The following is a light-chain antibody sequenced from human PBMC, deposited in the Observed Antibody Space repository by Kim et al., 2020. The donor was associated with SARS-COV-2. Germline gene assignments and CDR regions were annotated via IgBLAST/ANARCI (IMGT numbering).Light chain of an antibody. CDR1: SLRNYY. CDR3: NSRDSSTNHLI. CDR2: GKS. Sequence: ALGQTVRITCQGDSLRNYYASWYQQKPGQAPVVVIYGKSNRPSGIPDRFSGSTSGNTASLTITGAQAEDEADYYCNSRDSSTNHLIFGGGTKLTVL. J-gene: IGLJ2*01. V-gene: IGLV3-19*01.